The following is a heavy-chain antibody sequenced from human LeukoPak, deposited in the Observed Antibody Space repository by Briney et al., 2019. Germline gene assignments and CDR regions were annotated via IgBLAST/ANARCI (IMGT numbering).Heavy chain of an antibody. CDR2: SYYKSKWYN. CDR3: ARAPIVGATHIDY. Sequence: SVTVSLTCAISGDSVSRNSAAWNWIRQSSSRGLEWLGTSYYKSKWYNDYAVSVKSRITINPDTSKNQFSLQLKSVTPEDTAVYYCARAPIVGATHIDYWGQGTLVTVS. V-gene: IGHV6-1*01. D-gene: IGHD1-26*01. J-gene: IGHJ4*02. CDR1: GDSVSRNSAA.